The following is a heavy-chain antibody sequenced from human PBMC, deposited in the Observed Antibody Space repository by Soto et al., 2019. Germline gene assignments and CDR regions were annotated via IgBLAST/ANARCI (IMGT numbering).Heavy chain of an antibody. CDR3: TTRHKFSYFQ. CDR2: ISKSGASK. J-gene: IGHJ1*01. CDR1: GFSFSDYA. Sequence: GGSLRLSCAASGFSFSDYAMSWVRHEPGKGLEWVSTISKSGASKYYADSVQGRFTISRDNSRNTLYLQMNGLKAEDTAVYYCTTRHKFSYFQWGQGTLVTVSS. D-gene: IGHD5-18*01. V-gene: IGHV3-23*01.